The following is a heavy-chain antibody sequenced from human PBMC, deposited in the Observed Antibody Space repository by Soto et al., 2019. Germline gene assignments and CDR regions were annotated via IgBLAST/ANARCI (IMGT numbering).Heavy chain of an antibody. CDR1: GFTFSSYS. CDR2: ISSSSSYI. J-gene: IGHJ1*01. Sequence: PGGSLRLSCAASGFTFSSYSMNWVRQAPGKGLEWVSSISSSSSYIYYADSVKGRFTISRDNAKNSLYLQMNSLRAEDTAVYYCARDLSTYYYDSSGVQHWGQGTLVTVSS. CDR3: ARDLSTYYYDSSGVQH. V-gene: IGHV3-21*01. D-gene: IGHD3-22*01.